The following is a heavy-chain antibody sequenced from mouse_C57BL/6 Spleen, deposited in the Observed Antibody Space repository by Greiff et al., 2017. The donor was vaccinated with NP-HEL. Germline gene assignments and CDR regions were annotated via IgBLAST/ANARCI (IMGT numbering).Heavy chain of an antibody. J-gene: IGHJ2*01. CDR1: GFTFSSYA. D-gene: IGHD1-1*01. CDR2: ISDGGSYT. V-gene: IGHV5-4*01. CDR3: ARDWTVVATGYFDY. Sequence: EVHLVESGGGLVKPGGSLKLSCAASGFTFSSYAMSWVRQTPDKRLEWVATISDGGSYTYYPDNVKGRFTISRDNAKNNLYLQMSHLKSEDTAMYYCARDWTVVATGYFDYWGQGTTLTVSS.